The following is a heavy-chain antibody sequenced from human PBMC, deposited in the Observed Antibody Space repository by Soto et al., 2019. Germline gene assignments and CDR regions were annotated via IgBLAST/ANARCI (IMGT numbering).Heavy chain of an antibody. CDR1: GGSVSSGSYY. Sequence: QVQLQESGPGLVKPSETLSLTCTVSGGSVSSGSYYWSWIRQPPGKGLEWIGYIYYSGSTNYNPYRKSRVTISVDTSKNQFSLKLSSVTDADTAVYYCANYPTTVTSDYWGQGTLVTVSS. J-gene: IGHJ4*02. CDR2: IYYSGST. D-gene: IGHD4-17*01. CDR3: ANYPTTVTSDY. V-gene: IGHV4-61*01.